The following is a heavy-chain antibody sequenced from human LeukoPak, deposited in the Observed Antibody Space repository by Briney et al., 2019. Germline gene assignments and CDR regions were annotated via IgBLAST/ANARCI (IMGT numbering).Heavy chain of an antibody. CDR1: GYTFTSYD. V-gene: IGHV1-8*01. Sequence: ASVKVSCKASGYTFTSYDINWVRQATGQGLEWMGWMNPNSGNTGYAQKFQGRVTMTRNTSISTAYMELSSLRSEDTAVYYCAVRGGYDFWSGYYGDYFDYWGQGTLVTVSS. CDR2: MNPNSGNT. J-gene: IGHJ4*02. D-gene: IGHD3-3*01. CDR3: AVRGGYDFWSGYYGDYFDY.